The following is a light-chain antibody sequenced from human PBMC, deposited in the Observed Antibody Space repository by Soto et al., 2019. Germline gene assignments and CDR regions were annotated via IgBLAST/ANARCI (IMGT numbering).Light chain of an antibody. CDR3: QQYDNLPPYT. CDR1: QDISNY. J-gene: IGKJ2*01. Sequence: DIQMTQSPSSLFAAVGDRVTITCQASQDISNYLNWYQQKPGKAPKLLIYDASNLETGVPSRFSGSGSGTHFTITISSLQPEDIATYYCQQYDNLPPYTFGQGTKLEIK. V-gene: IGKV1-33*01. CDR2: DAS.